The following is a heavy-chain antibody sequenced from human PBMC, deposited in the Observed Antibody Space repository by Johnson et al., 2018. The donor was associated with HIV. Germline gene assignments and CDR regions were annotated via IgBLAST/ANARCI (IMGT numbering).Heavy chain of an antibody. V-gene: IGHV3-11*04. CDR1: GFTFSDYY. D-gene: IGHD3-10*01. CDR2: INWNGAIT. J-gene: IGHJ3*01. CDR3: ARAPGFSRAFDV. Sequence: QVQLVESGGGLVKPGGSLRLSCAASGFTFSDYYMSWIRQAPGKGLEWVSRINWNGAITAYADSVKGRFTISRDDSKNTLYLQMNRLTAEDTAVYYCARAPGFSRAFDVWGQGTMVTVSS.